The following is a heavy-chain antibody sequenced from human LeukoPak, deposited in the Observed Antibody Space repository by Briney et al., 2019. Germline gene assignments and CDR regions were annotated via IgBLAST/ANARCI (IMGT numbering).Heavy chain of an antibody. V-gene: IGHV3-21*01. J-gene: IGHJ6*03. CDR1: GFTFSSYS. D-gene: IGHD5-12*01. Sequence: GGSLRLSCAASGFTFSSYSMNWVRQAPGKGLEWVSSISSSSSYIYYADSVKGRFTISRDNAKNSLHLQMNSLRAEDTAVYYCARASGYDYGYYYYYMDVWGKGTTVTVSS. CDR2: ISSSSSYI. CDR3: ARASGYDYGYYYYYMDV.